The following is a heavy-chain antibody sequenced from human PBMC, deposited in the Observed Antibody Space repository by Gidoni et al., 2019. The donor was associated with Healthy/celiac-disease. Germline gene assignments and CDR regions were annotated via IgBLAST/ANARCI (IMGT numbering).Heavy chain of an antibody. V-gene: IGHV3-30*18. CDR2: ISYDGNNK. Sequence: QVRLVESGGGVVQPGRSLRLSCAAPGFTCSSYGSHWVRQAPSKGLEWVAVISYDGNNKNYADPVKGRFTISRDNSKNTLYLQMNSLRAEDTAVYYCAKSFTCTMLRGSIDYWGQGTLVTVSS. J-gene: IGHJ4*02. CDR3: AKSFTCTMLRGSIDY. CDR1: GFTCSSYG. D-gene: IGHD3-10*01.